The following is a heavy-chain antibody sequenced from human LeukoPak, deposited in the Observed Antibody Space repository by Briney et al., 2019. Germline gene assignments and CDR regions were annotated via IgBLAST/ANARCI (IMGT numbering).Heavy chain of an antibody. D-gene: IGHD2-2*01. CDR3: ARGRRGPSSRIVVVPAAPPFDY. CDR1: GGSFSGYY. Sequence: SETLSLTCAVYGGSFSGYYWSWIRQPPGKGLEWIGEINHSGSTNYNPSLKSRVTISVDTSKNQFSLKPSSVTAADTAVYYCARGRRGPSSRIVVVPAAPPFDYWGQGTLVTVSS. CDR2: INHSGST. V-gene: IGHV4-34*01. J-gene: IGHJ4*02.